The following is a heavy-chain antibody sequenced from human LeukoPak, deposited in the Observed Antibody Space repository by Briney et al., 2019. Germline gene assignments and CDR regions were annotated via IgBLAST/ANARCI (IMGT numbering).Heavy chain of an antibody. CDR2: ISSSSSYI. Sequence: PGGSLRLPCAASGFTFSSYSMNWVRQAPGKGLEWVSSISSSSSYIYYADSVKGRFTISRDNAKNSLYLQMNSLRAEDTAVYYCARSSMIVHPPDYWGQGTLVTVSS. D-gene: IGHD3-22*01. V-gene: IGHV3-21*01. J-gene: IGHJ4*02. CDR3: ARSSMIVHPPDY. CDR1: GFTFSSYS.